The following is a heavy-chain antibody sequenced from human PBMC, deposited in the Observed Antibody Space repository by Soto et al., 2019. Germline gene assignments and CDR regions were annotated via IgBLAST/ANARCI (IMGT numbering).Heavy chain of an antibody. CDR1: GFTFSSYG. J-gene: IGHJ6*02. V-gene: IGHV3-30*18. CDR2: ISYDGSNK. CDR3: AKVGDSRYGMAV. D-gene: IGHD3-22*01. Sequence: GGSLRLSCAASGFTFSSYGMHWVRQAPGKGLEWVAVISYDGSNKYYADSVKGRFTISRDNSKNTLYLQMNSLRAEDTAVYYCAKVGDSRYGMAVWGQGTTVPVSS.